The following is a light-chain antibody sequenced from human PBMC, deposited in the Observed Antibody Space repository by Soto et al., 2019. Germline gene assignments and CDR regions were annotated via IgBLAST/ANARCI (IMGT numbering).Light chain of an antibody. V-gene: IGKV1-39*01. J-gene: IGKJ5*01. Sequence: DLQMTQSPSSLSASLGDRVTITCPASQIINVYLNWYQKKPGKGPKLLIYGASSLQSGVPSRFSGSGSGTDFPLTISNLQPEDFATYYCQQTYTTPLFGQGTRLDLK. CDR3: QQTYTTPL. CDR2: GAS. CDR1: QIINVY.